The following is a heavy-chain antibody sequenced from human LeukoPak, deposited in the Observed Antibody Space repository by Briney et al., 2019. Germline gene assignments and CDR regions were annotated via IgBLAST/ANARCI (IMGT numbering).Heavy chain of an antibody. CDR1: GGSFSGYY. D-gene: IGHD6-13*01. CDR3: ARFYSSSWRTYYFDY. J-gene: IGHJ4*02. Sequence: SETLSLTCAVYGGSFSGYYWSWIRQPPGKGLEWIGEINHSGSTNCNPSLKSRVTISVDTSKNQFSLKLSSVTAADTAVYYCARFYSSSWRTYYFDYWDQGTLVTVSS. V-gene: IGHV4-34*01. CDR2: INHSGST.